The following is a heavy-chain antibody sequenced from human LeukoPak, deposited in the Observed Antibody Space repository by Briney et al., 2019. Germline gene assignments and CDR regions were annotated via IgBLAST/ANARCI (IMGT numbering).Heavy chain of an antibody. CDR2: IYPGDSDT. V-gene: IGHV5-51*01. J-gene: IGHJ5*02. CDR3: AREYGYCNNASCAFDP. Sequence: GESLKISCKGSGYSFSSYWIGWVRQMPGKGLEWMGIIYPGDSDTRYSPSFQGQVTVSADKSISTAYLQWSGLKASDTAIYYCAREYGYCNNASCAFDPWGQGTLVTVSS. CDR1: GYSFSSYW. D-gene: IGHD2-2*01.